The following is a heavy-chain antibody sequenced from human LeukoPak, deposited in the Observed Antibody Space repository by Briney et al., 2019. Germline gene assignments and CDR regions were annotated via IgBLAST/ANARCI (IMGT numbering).Heavy chain of an antibody. CDR2: IFGGGST. V-gene: IGHV3-53*01. D-gene: IGHD1-26*01. CDR1: GFTVSSNY. Sequence: GGSLRLSCAASGFTVSSNYMSWVRQAPGRGLEWVSVIFGGGSTYYADYVKGRFTISRDNSKNTLYLQINSRRAEDTAVYYCARVGDYWFDPWGQGTLVTVSS. CDR3: ARVGDYWFDP. J-gene: IGHJ5*02.